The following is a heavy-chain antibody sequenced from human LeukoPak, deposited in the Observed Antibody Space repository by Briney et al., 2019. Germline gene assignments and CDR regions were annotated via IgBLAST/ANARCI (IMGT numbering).Heavy chain of an antibody. D-gene: IGHD3-22*01. V-gene: IGHV3-30*02. CDR1: GFTFSSYG. J-gene: IGHJ4*02. CDR2: IRYDGSNK. Sequence: GGSLRLSCAASGFTFSSYGMHWVRQAPGKGLEWVAFIRYDGSNKYYADSVKGRFTISRDNSKNTLYLQMNSLRAEGTAVYYCAKDPRGVTMIILDYWGQGTLVTVSS. CDR3: AKDPRGVTMIILDY.